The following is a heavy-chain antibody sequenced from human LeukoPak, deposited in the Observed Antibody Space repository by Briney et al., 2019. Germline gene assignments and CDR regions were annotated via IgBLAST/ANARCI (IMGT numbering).Heavy chain of an antibody. CDR1: GFTFSGSA. Sequence: GGSLKLSCAASGFTFSGSAMHWVRQASGKGLEWVGRIRSKANSYATAYAASVKGRFTISRDDSKNTAYLQMNSLKTEDTAVYYCTVPQSGGNWFDPWGPGTQVTVSS. J-gene: IGHJ5*02. V-gene: IGHV3-73*01. CDR2: IRSKANSYAT. CDR3: TVPQSGGNWFDP. D-gene: IGHD3-16*01.